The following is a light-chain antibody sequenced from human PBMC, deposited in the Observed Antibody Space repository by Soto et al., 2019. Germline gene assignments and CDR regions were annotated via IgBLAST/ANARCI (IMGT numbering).Light chain of an antibody. CDR3: AAWDDRLNGPV. J-gene: IGLJ3*02. V-gene: IGLV1-44*01. Sequence: QSVVTQPPSASGTPGQRVTISCSGSSSNIGSNTVYWYQQLPGTAPKLLIYTNNQRPSGVPDRFSDSKSGTSASLAISGLQSEDEADYYCAAWDDRLNGPVFGGGTKVTVL. CDR1: SSNIGSNT. CDR2: TNN.